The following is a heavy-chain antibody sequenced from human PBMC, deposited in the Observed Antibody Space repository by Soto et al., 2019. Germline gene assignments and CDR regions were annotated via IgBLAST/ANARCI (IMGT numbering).Heavy chain of an antibody. CDR2: ISSSSRYI. CDR3: AKGRSYYYYYGVDV. V-gene: IGHV3-23*01. Sequence: GGSLRLSCAASGFTFSSYWMSWVRQAPGKGLEWVSNISSSSRYIYYADSVKGRFTISRDNSKSTLYLQMNSLRAEDTALYYCAKGRSYYYYYGVDVWGQGTTVTVSS. J-gene: IGHJ6*02. CDR1: GFTFSSYW.